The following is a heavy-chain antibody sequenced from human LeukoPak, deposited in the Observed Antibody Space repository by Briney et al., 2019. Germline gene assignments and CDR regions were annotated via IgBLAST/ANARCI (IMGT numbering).Heavy chain of an antibody. D-gene: IGHD3-10*01. J-gene: IGHJ4*02. CDR2: ISSSSSYI. CDR3: AKDDIYYGSGRRGDY. V-gene: IGHV3-21*04. CDR1: GFTFSSYS. Sequence: PGGSLRLSCAASGFTFSSYSMNWVRQAPGKGLEWVSSISSSSSYIYYADSVKGRFTISRDNSENTLYLQMNSLRAEDTAVYYCAKDDIYYGSGRRGDYWGQGTLVTVSS.